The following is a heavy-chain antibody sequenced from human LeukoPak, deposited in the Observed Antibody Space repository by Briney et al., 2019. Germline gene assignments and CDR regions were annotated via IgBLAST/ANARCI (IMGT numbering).Heavy chain of an antibody. Sequence: GGSLRLSCAASGFTFNNYAMNWVRQAPGKGLEWVSSISGSGGSTYYADSVKGRFTSSRDNSRNTLYLQMNSLRADDTAVYYCAKGFSRLDSVSWYVAFDYWGQGTLVTASS. J-gene: IGHJ4*02. CDR3: AKGFSRLDSVSWYVAFDY. V-gene: IGHV3-23*01. CDR2: ISGSGGST. CDR1: GFTFNNYA. D-gene: IGHD6-13*01.